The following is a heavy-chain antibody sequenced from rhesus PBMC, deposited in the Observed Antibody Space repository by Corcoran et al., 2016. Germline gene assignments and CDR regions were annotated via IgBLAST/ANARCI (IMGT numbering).Heavy chain of an antibody. V-gene: IGHV4S11*01. D-gene: IGHD3-34*01. J-gene: IGHJ4*01. CDR1: GASISSNY. CDR3: ARGGNYFDY. Sequence: QVQLQESGPGLVKPLETLSLTCAVSGASISSNYWTWIRQPPGKGLEWIGFSYGSGSSTIYNPSLKSRVTLTVDTSKSQFSLKLTFVTAADTAVYYCARGGNYFDYWGQGVLVTVSS. CDR2: SYGSGSST.